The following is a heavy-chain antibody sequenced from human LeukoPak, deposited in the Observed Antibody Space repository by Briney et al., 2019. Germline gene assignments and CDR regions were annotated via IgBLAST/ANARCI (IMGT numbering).Heavy chain of an antibody. CDR2: MYYSGST. CDR1: GGSVSSGDYF. J-gene: IGHJ5*02. CDR3: ARPYYYDSRIDP. V-gene: IGHV4-30-4*01. D-gene: IGHD3-22*01. Sequence: SETLSLTCTVSGGSVSSGDYFWRWIRQPPGKGLEWIAYMYYSGSTYYNPSLKSRVTMSADTSKNQLSQKLSSVTAADTAVYYCARPYYYDSRIDPWGQGILVTVSS.